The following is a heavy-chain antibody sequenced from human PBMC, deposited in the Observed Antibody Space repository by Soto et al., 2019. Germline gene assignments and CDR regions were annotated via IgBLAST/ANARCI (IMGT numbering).Heavy chain of an antibody. Sequence: QVQLQQWGAGLLKPSETLSLTCAVYGGSFSGYYWSWIRQPPGKGLEWIGEINHSGSTNYNPSLKSRVTISVDTSKNKFSLKLSSVNAADTAVYYCAIITLPYYYDSSGYLQPFWGQGTLVTVSS. CDR1: GGSFSGYY. CDR3: AIITLPYYYDSSGYLQPF. D-gene: IGHD3-22*01. CDR2: INHSGST. V-gene: IGHV4-34*01. J-gene: IGHJ4*02.